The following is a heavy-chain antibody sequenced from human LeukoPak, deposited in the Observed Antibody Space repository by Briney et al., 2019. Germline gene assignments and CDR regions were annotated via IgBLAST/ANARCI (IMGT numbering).Heavy chain of an antibody. J-gene: IGHJ6*02. Sequence: GRSLRLSCAASGFTFSSYAMHWVRQAPGKGLEWVAVISYDGSNKYYADSVKGRFTISRDNSKNTLYLQMNSLRAVDTAVYYCASTFGILTGDYYYGMDVWGQGTTVTVSS. CDR3: ASTFGILTGDYYYGMDV. CDR1: GFTFSSYA. D-gene: IGHD3-9*01. CDR2: ISYDGSNK. V-gene: IGHV3-30*04.